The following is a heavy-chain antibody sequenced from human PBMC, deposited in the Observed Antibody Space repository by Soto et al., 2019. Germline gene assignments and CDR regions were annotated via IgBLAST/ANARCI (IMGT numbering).Heavy chain of an antibody. CDR3: AKDRGSIHFEY. Sequence: DVLLLESAGGLVQPGGSLRLSCAASGFTFSTYAMSWVRQAPGEGLEWVATVSNSGDRTYYADSVKGRFTISRDNSKNPVYLQMSSLRPEDTAVYYCAKDRGSIHFEYWGQGTLVAVSS. V-gene: IGHV3-23*01. CDR1: GFTFSTYA. J-gene: IGHJ4*02. D-gene: IGHD3-10*01. CDR2: VSNSGDRT.